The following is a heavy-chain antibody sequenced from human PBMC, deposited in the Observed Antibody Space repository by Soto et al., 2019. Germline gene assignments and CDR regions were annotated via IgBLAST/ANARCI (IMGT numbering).Heavy chain of an antibody. CDR3: ARDFTIFGGENWAFDI. J-gene: IGHJ3*02. D-gene: IGHD3-3*01. V-gene: IGHV4-59*01. CDR1: GGSISSYY. Sequence: SETLSLTCTVSGGSISSYYWSWIRQPPGKGLEWIGYIYYSGSTNYNPSLKSRVTISVDTSKNQFSLKLSSVTAADTAVYYCARDFTIFGGENWAFDIWGQGTMVTVSS. CDR2: IYYSGST.